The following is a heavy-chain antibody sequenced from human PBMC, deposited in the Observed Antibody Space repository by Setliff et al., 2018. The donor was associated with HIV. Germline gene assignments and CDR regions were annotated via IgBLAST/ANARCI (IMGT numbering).Heavy chain of an antibody. D-gene: IGHD3-10*01. CDR2: IDHSGDT. Sequence: SETLSLTCAVYSESFSGSYWTWIRQPPGKGLEWIGEIDHSGDTNYNPSLKSRITMSVDTSKNQFAMKVRSVTAADPAVDYWARARWSYSSKVCYYMDVWSNGTTVTVSS. CDR3: ARARWSYSSKVCYYMDV. CDR1: SESFSGSY. V-gene: IGHV4-34*01. J-gene: IGHJ6*03.